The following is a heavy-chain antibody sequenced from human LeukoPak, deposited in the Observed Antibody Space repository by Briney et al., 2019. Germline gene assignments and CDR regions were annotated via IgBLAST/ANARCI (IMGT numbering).Heavy chain of an antibody. CDR2: IDKKDKGYAT. J-gene: IGHJ5*02. CDR3: TRDSGTYNWFDP. Sequence: GGSLRLSCAASGFTFSGSAIHWVRQSSGKGLEWVGPIDKKDKGYATATEYAASMKGRFTISRDDSINTAYLQMKSLKTEDTALYYCTRDSGTYNWFDPWGQGNLDTVSS. D-gene: IGHD1-26*01. V-gene: IGHV3-73*01. CDR1: GFTFSGSA.